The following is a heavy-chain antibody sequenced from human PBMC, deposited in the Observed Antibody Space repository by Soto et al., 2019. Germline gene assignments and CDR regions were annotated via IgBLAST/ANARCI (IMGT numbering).Heavy chain of an antibody. CDR1: GYIFSDNY. J-gene: IGHJ4*02. D-gene: IGHD6-19*01. CDR2: INPKSGGT. Sequence: QVQLVQSGAEVKQPGASMKVSCKASGYIFSDNYIHWVRQAPGQGLEWVAWINPKSGGTNYARNFQGRVTLTRDTSISTAYMDLSRLTSDDTAVYYCARAREDSSGWFDYWGQGTLVTVSS. V-gene: IGHV1-2*02. CDR3: ARAREDSSGWFDY.